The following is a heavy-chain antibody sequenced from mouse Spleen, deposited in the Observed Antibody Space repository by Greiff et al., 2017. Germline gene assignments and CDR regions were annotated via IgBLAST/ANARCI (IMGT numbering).Heavy chain of an antibody. V-gene: IGHV7-3*02. CDR2: IRNKANGYTT. Sequence: EVHLVESGGGLVQPGGSLRLSCATSGFTFTDYYMSWVRQPPGKALEWLGFIRNKANGYTTEYSASVKGRFTISRDNSQSILYLQMNTLRAEDSATYYCARAHLLYGYWYFDVWGAGTTVTVSS. CDR3: ARAHLLYGYWYFDV. CDR1: GFTFTDYY. D-gene: IGHD1-1*01. J-gene: IGHJ1*01.